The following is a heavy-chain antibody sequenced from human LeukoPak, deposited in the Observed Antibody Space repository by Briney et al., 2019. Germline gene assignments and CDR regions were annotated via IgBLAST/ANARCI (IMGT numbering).Heavy chain of an antibody. J-gene: IGHJ4*02. V-gene: IGHV1-18*01. CDR1: AYTFTSYG. CDR3: ARDQDCSSTSCYTYYFDY. Sequence: ASVKVSCKASAYTFTSYGISWVRQAPGQGLEWMGWISAYNGNTNYAQKLQGRVTMTTDTSTSTAYMELRSLRSDDTAVYYCARDQDCSSTSCYTYYFDYWGQGTLVTVSS. D-gene: IGHD2-2*01. CDR2: ISAYNGNT.